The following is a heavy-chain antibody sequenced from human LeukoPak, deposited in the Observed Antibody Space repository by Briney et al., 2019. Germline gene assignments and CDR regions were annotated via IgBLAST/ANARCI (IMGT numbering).Heavy chain of an antibody. Sequence: SQTLSLTCAISGDSVSTHSAAWNWIRQSPSTGLEWLGRTYYRSKWYIDYAPSVKSRITINPDTSKSQLSLQLNSVTPEDTAVYYCARERSSSFDYWGQGTLVAVSS. D-gene: IGHD6-13*01. V-gene: IGHV6-1*01. J-gene: IGHJ4*02. CDR3: ARERSSSFDY. CDR1: GDSVSTHSAA. CDR2: TYYRSKWYI.